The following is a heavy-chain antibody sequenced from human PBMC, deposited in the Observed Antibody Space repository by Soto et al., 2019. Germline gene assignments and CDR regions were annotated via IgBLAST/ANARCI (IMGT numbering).Heavy chain of an antibody. D-gene: IGHD3-10*01. CDR1: GATFSSYA. Sequence: QVQLVQSGAEVKKPGSSVKDSCKASGATFSSYAISWVLQAPGQGLEWMGGIIPIFGRANYAQKFQGRVTITADESTSTAYMELSSLRSEDTAVYYCARGEITMVRGAPNWFDPWGQGTLVTVSS. CDR3: ARGEITMVRGAPNWFDP. CDR2: IIPIFGRA. V-gene: IGHV1-69*12. J-gene: IGHJ5*02.